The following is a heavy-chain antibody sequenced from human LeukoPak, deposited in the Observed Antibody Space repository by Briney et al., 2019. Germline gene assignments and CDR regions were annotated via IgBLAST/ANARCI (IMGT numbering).Heavy chain of an antibody. CDR3: ARDPGELLDHYYYYGMDV. Sequence: ASVKVSCKASGYTFTSYYMHWVRQAPGQGLEWMGIINPSGGSTSYAQKFQGRVTMTRDTSTSTVYMELSSLRSEDTAAYYCARDPGELLDHYYYYGMDVWGQGTTVTVSS. CDR2: INPSGGST. D-gene: IGHD1-26*01. J-gene: IGHJ6*02. V-gene: IGHV1-46*01. CDR1: GYTFTSYY.